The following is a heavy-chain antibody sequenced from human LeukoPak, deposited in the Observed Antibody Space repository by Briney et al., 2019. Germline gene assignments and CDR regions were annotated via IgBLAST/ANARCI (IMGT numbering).Heavy chain of an antibody. V-gene: IGHV4-30-2*01. CDR2: IYHSGST. Sequence: SETLSLTCTVSGGSISSGGYYWSWIRQPPGKGLEWIGYIYHSGSTYYNPSLKSRVTISVDRSKNQFSLKLSSVTAADTAVYYCARDDVDTPPFDYLGQGTLVTVSS. CDR3: ARDDVDTPPFDY. CDR1: GGSISSGGYY. J-gene: IGHJ4*02. D-gene: IGHD5-18*01.